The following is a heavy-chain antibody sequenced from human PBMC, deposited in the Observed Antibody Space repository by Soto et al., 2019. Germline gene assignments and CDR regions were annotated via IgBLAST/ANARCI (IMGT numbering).Heavy chain of an antibody. Sequence: PSGSTYLASTSCSETISISYGTWSWKHQGKGLEWIGSVYYSGSTYYNPSLESRVTISVDKSKNQFSLKLMSLFAADTAVYYCGRLEGLATISYYFDYWGQGALVTVSS. J-gene: IGHJ4*02. CDR2: VYYSGST. CDR3: GRLEGLATISYYFDY. CDR1: SETISISY. D-gene: IGHD3-9*01. V-gene: IGHV4-59*08.